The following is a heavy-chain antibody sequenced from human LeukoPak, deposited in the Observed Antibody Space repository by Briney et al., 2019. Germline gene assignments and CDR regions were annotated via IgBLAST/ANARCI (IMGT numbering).Heavy chain of an antibody. Sequence: PGGSLRLSCAASGFTFSSYGMSWVRQAPGKGLEWVSAISGSGGSTYYADSVKGRFTISRDNSKNTLYLQMNSLRAEDTAVYYCARQRVGAYYFDYWGQGTLVTVSS. CDR1: GFTFSSYG. J-gene: IGHJ4*02. CDR2: ISGSGGST. CDR3: ARQRVGAYYFDY. V-gene: IGHV3-23*01. D-gene: IGHD3-16*01.